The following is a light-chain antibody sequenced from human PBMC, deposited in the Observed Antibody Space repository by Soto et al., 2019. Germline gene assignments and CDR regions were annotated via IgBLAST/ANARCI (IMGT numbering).Light chain of an antibody. CDR2: DAY. Sequence: DIQMTQSPSILSASVGDRGTITCRASQSIRSWLAWYQQKPGKAPKLLIYDAYSLESGVPSRFSGRRSGTEFTLTIAGLQPEDFATYYCQQYESYSPLTFGGGTKVDIK. CDR1: QSIRSW. J-gene: IGKJ4*02. CDR3: QQYESYSPLT. V-gene: IGKV1-5*01.